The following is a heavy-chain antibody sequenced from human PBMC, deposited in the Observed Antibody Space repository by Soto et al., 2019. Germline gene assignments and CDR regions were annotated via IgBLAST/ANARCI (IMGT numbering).Heavy chain of an antibody. V-gene: IGHV4-34*01. J-gene: IGHJ3*02. CDR1: GGSFSGYY. CDR3: ARGFGYDYGSGSYSPLAFDI. CDR2: INHSGST. Sequence: SETLSLTCAVYGGSFSGYYWSRIRQPPGKGLEWIGEINHSGSTNYNPSLKSRVTISVDTSKNQFSLKLSSVTAADTAVYYCARGFGYDYGSGSYSPLAFDIWGQGTMVTVSS. D-gene: IGHD3-10*01.